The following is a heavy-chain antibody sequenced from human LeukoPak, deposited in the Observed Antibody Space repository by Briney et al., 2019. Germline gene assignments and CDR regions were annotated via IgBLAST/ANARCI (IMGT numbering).Heavy chain of an antibody. V-gene: IGHV3-23*01. D-gene: IGHD6-13*01. Sequence: GGSLRLFCAASGFTFSSYAMTWVRQAPGKGLEWVSTITGGDGTTYYPDSVKGRFTISRDNSKNTLYLQMNSLRAEDTAVYYCARDQLGYSSSPPYYYYYGMDVWGQGTTVTVSS. CDR2: ITGGDGTT. CDR3: ARDQLGYSSSPPYYYYYGMDV. CDR1: GFTFSSYA. J-gene: IGHJ6*02.